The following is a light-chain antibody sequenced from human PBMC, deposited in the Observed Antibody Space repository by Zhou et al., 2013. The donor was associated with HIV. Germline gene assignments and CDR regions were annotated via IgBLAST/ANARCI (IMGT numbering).Light chain of an antibody. CDR1: QNIYNS. Sequence: DVQMTQSPSSLSASVGDRVTVTCRASQNIYNSLAWYQQKPGQAPKLLLYATSRLKSGVPARFSGSGSGADYTLTIASLQPEDFATYYCHQYYDNPLHTFGQGTKLEIK. CDR2: ATS. CDR3: HQYYDNPLHT. J-gene: IGKJ2*01. V-gene: IGKV1-NL1*01.